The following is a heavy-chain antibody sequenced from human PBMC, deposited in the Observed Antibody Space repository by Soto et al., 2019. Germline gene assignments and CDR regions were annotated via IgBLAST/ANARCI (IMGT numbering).Heavy chain of an antibody. CDR3: ARSDYDSSSSIVNGYYFDY. V-gene: IGHV5-51*01. CDR2: IYPGDSDT. D-gene: IGHD3-22*01. Sequence: GESLKISCKGSGYSFTSYWIGWVRQMPGKGLEWMGIIYPGDSDTRYSPSFQGQVTISADKSISTAYLQWSSLKASDTAMYYCARSDYDSSSSIVNGYYFDYRRQGTQVTISS. CDR1: GYSFTSYW. J-gene: IGHJ4*02.